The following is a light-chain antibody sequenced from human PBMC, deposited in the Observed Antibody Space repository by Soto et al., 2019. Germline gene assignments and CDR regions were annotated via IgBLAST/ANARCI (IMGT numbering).Light chain of an antibody. V-gene: IGKV3-20*01. CDR3: QQYGDSPRVT. J-gene: IGKJ4*01. CDR1: QSVSSNY. Sequence: EIVLTQSPGTLSLSPGERATLSCRASQSVSSNYLAWYQQKPGQAPRLLIYGASSRATGIPDRFIGSGSGTDFTLTISRLEPEDFAVYYCQQYGDSPRVTFGGGTKVEIK. CDR2: GAS.